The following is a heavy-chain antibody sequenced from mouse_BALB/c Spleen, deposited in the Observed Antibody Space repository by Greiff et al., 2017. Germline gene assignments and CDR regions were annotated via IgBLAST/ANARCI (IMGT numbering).Heavy chain of an antibody. J-gene: IGHJ3*01. CDR3: ARRGLQRDLFAY. V-gene: IGHV1S132*01. D-gene: IGHD3-3*01. CDR1: GYTFTSYW. Sequence: QVQLQQSGAELVKPGASVKLSCKTSGYTFTSYWIQWVKQRPGQGLGWIGEIFPGTGTTYYNEKFKGKATLTIDTSSSTAYMQLSSLTSEDSAVYFCARRGLQRDLFAYWCQGTLVTVSA. CDR2: IFPGTGTT.